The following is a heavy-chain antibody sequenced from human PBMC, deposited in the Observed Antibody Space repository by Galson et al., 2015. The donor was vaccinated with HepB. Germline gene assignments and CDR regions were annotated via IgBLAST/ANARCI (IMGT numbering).Heavy chain of an antibody. CDR1: GYTFTGYY. Sequence: QSGAEVKKPGESLRISCKASGYTFTGYYIHWVRQAPGQGLEWLGRINPNSGGTNYAQKFQGRVTMTRDTSISTTYMERSRLRSDDTAVFYCASESRVGRFYFYMDVWGKGTTVTVSS. J-gene: IGHJ6*03. V-gene: IGHV1-2*06. CDR3: ASESRVGRFYFYMDV. CDR2: INPNSGGT. D-gene: IGHD4-23*01.